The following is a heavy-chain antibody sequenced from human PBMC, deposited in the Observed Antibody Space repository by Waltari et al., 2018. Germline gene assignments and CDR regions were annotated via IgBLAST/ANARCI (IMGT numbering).Heavy chain of an antibody. CDR2: IKQDGSEK. D-gene: IGHD3-16*01. V-gene: IGHV3-7*01. J-gene: IGHJ4*02. CDR1: GFTFTSYW. Sequence: EVQLVESGGGLVQPGGSLRLSCVASGFTFTSYWMSWVRKAPGKGLEGGANIKQDGSEKYYVDSVKGRFTISRDNAKNSLYLQMNSLRAGDTALYYCVRDRGWGNYFDYWGQGTLVTVSS. CDR3: VRDRGWGNYFDY.